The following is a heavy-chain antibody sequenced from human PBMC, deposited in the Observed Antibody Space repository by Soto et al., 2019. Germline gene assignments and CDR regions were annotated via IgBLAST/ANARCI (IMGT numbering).Heavy chain of an antibody. V-gene: IGHV4-39*01. CDR1: GGSITSSSSF. CDR2: IYFTGNT. Sequence: SETLSLTCTASGGSITSSSSFWGWVRQPPGKWLEWIGTIYFTGNTYYTPSLKSRLTMSIDTSKNEFSLRLNSVTAADTAVYYCAGQTFTIAAASYGRSNWFDPWGPGTLVTVYS. CDR3: AGQTFTIAAASYGRSNWFDP. J-gene: IGHJ5*02. D-gene: IGHD6-25*01.